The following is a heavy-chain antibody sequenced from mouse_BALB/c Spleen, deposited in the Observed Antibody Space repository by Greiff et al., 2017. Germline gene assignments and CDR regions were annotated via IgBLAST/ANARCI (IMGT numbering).Heavy chain of an antibody. Sequence: EVQLVESGPGLVKPSQSLSLTCSVTGYSITSGYYWNWIRQFPGNKLEWMGYISYDGSNNYNPSLKNRISITRDTSKNQFFLKLNSVTTEDTATYYCARGVYGNYWYFDVWGAGTTVTVSS. V-gene: IGHV3-6*02. J-gene: IGHJ1*01. CDR1: GYSITSGYY. D-gene: IGHD2-1*01. CDR3: ARGVYGNYWYFDV. CDR2: ISYDGSN.